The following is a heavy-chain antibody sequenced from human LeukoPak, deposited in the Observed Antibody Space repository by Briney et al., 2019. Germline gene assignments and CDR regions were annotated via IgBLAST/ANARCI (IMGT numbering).Heavy chain of an antibody. CDR3: ARQSSGALEAFDI. Sequence: SEFLSLTCSVSGDSISSSSYYWGWIRQPPGKGLEWIGSAYYSGSTYDNPSLKSRVTISADTSKNQFSLKLTSVSAADTAVYYCARQSSGALEAFDIWGQGTMVTVSS. D-gene: IGHD6-19*01. CDR1: GDSISSSSYY. V-gene: IGHV4-39*01. J-gene: IGHJ3*02. CDR2: AYYSGST.